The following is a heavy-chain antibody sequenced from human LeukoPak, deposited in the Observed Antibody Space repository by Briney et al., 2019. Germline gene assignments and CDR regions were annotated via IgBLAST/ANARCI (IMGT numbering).Heavy chain of an antibody. CDR3: AGGESIAAAGAFDL. CDR2: IYAGGSI. J-gene: IGHJ4*02. Sequence: PSGGSLRLSCAASGFAVSSSYMSWVRQASGKGLEWVSVIYAGGSIHYADSVKGRFTISRDNSQNTLDLQLNSLRVDDTAIYYCAGGESIAAAGAFDLWGQGTLVTVSS. D-gene: IGHD6-13*01. V-gene: IGHV3-53*01. CDR1: GFAVSSSY.